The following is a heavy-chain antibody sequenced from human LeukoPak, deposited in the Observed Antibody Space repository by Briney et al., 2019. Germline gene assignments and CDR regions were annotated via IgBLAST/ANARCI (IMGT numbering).Heavy chain of an antibody. CDR3: ARDYGTTSTRYYYGMDV. CDR1: GYTFTGYY. CDR2: INPNSGGT. V-gene: IGHV1-2*02. D-gene: IGHD1-1*01. J-gene: IGHJ6*02. Sequence: ASVKVSCKASGYTFTGYYMHWVRQAPGQGLEWMGWINPNSGGTNYAQKFQGRVTMTRDTSISTAYMELSRLRSDETAVYYCARDYGTTSTRYYYGMDVWGQGTMVTVSS.